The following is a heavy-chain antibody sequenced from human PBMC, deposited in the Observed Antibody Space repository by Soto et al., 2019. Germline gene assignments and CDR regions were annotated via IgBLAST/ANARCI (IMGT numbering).Heavy chain of an antibody. CDR3: ASRDRGTSVDY. V-gene: IGHV4-4*02. Sequence: LSLTCAVSGGSFTSNNWWTWVRQPPGQGLEWIGEIYRTGSTNYNPSLKSRVTISLDKSENQFSLKVTSLTAAETAVYYCASRDRGTSVDYWGQGTLVTVSS. CDR1: GGSFTSNNW. CDR2: IYRTGST. D-gene: IGHD1-7*01. J-gene: IGHJ4*02.